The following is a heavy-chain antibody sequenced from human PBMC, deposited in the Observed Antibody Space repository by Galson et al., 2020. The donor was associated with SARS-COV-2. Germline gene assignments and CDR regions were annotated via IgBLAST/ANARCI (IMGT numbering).Heavy chain of an antibody. D-gene: IGHD3-22*01. J-gene: IGHJ4*02. Sequence: GESLKISCAASGFTFSSYGMHWVRQAPGKGLEWVAVVSFDGSNKYYADSVKGRITISRDNSKNTLYLQLNGLGAEDTAVYYCAREGDSSADYYYVEGFLDYWGQGTLVIVSS. CDR3: AREGDSSADYYYVEGFLDY. CDR2: VSFDGSNK. V-gene: IGHV3-30*03. CDR1: GFTFSSYG.